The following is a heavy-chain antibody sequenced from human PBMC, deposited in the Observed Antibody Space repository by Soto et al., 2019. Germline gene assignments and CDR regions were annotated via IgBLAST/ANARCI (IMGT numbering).Heavy chain of an antibody. V-gene: IGHV4-30-4*01. D-gene: IGHD6-13*01. J-gene: IGHJ6*02. CDR3: VRDRPMAAAGIGYYYYGMDV. CDR1: GGSISSGDYD. CDR2: IYYSGST. Sequence: PLSVTCTDSGGSISSGDYDWSWIRQPPGKGLEWIGYIYYSGSTYYNPSLKSRVTISVDTSKNQFSLKLSSVTSADTAVYYCVRDRPMAAAGIGYYYYGMDVWGQGTTVTVSS.